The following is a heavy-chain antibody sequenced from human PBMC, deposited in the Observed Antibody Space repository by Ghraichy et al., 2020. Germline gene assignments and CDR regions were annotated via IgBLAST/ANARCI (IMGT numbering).Heavy chain of an antibody. J-gene: IGHJ4*02. D-gene: IGHD6-19*01. CDR3: ARHVDTGSGRGYYDY. V-gene: IGHV4-39*01. CDR1: GDSISTSTYY. Sequence: SETLSLTCTVSGDSISTSTYYWGWIRKPPGKGLEWIGSFYNTGSAFHNPSLKSRVTISVDTSKNHFSLKLSSVTAADTAIYYCARHVDTGSGRGYYDYWGQGTLVTVSS. CDR2: FYNTGSA.